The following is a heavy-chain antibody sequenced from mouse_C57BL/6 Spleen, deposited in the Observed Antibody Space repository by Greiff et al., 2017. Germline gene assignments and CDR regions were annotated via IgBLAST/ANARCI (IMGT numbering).Heavy chain of an antibody. J-gene: IGHJ3*01. Sequence: QVQLQQPGAELVKPGASVKLSCKASGYTFTSYWMHWVKQRPGQGLEWIGRIHPSDSDTNYNQKFKGKATLTVDKSSSTAYMQLSSLTSEDSAVSYFAIGGSLGDGYAYWGQGTLVTVSA. D-gene: IGHD3-2*02. CDR2: IHPSDSDT. CDR3: AIGGSLGDGYAY. V-gene: IGHV1-74*01. CDR1: GYTFTSYW.